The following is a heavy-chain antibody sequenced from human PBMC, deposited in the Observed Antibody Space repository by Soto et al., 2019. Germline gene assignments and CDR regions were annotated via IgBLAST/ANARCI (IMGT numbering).Heavy chain of an antibody. CDR2: IRSKANSHAT. Sequence: AGGSLRLSCAASGFTFSGSAMHWVRQASGKGLEWVGRIRSKANSHATAYAASVKGRFTISRDDSKNTAYLQMNSLKTEDTAVYYCTRRASISWFFDYWGQGTLVTVSS. D-gene: IGHD6-13*01. CDR1: GFTFSGSA. CDR3: TRRASISWFFDY. J-gene: IGHJ4*02. V-gene: IGHV3-73*01.